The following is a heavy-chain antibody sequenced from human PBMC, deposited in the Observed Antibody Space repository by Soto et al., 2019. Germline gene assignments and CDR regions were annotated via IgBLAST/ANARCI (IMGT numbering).Heavy chain of an antibody. CDR3: ARHAPHSSGWRTGMDV. J-gene: IGHJ6*02. V-gene: IGHV5-51*01. D-gene: IGHD6-19*01. CDR1: GYKFTTYW. CDR2: TYPGDSDT. Sequence: GESLKISCKVSGYKFTTYWIGWVRQMPGKGLEWMGVTYPGDSDTRYGPSFQGQVTISADKSISTAYLQWSSLKASDTAMYYCARHAPHSSGWRTGMDVWGQGTTVTVSS.